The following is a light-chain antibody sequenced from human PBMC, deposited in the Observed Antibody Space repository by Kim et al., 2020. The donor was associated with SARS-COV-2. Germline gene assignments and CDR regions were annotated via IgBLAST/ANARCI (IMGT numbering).Light chain of an antibody. CDR2: GAS. CDR3: QQYGNSPLT. V-gene: IGKV3-20*01. CDR1: QSVYSSF. Sequence: EIVLTQSPGTLSLSPGERATLTCRASQSVYSSFLAWYHQKPGQAPRLLIYGASNRATGIPDRFSGSGSGTDFTLTISRLEPEDFAVYYCQQYGNSPLTFGGGTKLEI. J-gene: IGKJ4*01.